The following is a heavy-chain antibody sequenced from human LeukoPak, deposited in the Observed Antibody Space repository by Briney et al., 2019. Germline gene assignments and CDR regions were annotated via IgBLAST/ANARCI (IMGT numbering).Heavy chain of an antibody. J-gene: IGHJ4*02. D-gene: IGHD1-14*01. Sequence: GGSLRLSCAASGFTFNSYALSWVRQAPGKGLEWVSTIGGGGENTYYADSVKGRFTISKESSKNTASLHMKSLRAEDTAVYFCAKVLTGGQDYWGEGTLVTVTS. CDR3: AKVLTGGQDY. CDR1: GFTFNSYA. V-gene: IGHV3-23*01. CDR2: IGGGGENT.